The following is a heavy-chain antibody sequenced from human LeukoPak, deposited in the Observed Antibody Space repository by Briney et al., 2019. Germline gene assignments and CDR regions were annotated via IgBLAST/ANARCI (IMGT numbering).Heavy chain of an antibody. CDR2: ISGSGGRT. Sequence: GGSLRLSCAASGFTFSSYAMSWVRQAPGKGLEWVAAISGSGGRTYYADSVKGRFTISRDNSKNTLYLQMNSLRAEDTAVYYCAKSLDYRAINWFDPWGQGTLVTVSS. CDR3: AKSLDYRAINWFDP. CDR1: GFTFSSYA. J-gene: IGHJ5*02. V-gene: IGHV3-23*01. D-gene: IGHD1-26*01.